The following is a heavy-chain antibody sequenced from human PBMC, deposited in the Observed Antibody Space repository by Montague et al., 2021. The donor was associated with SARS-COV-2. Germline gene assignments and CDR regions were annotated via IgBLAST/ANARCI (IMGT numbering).Heavy chain of an antibody. CDR1: GDSVISDKYY. D-gene: IGHD3-22*01. V-gene: IGHV4-61*01. CDR2: IYDSGST. Sequence: SETLSLTCTVTGDSVISDKYYWSWIRQPPGKGLEWIGFIYDSGSTYYNPSLHSRVTITIDTSKNQFSLNLMSVTPADTAVYYCVKGSGYPWGQGTLVTVSS. J-gene: IGHJ5*02. CDR3: VKGSGYP.